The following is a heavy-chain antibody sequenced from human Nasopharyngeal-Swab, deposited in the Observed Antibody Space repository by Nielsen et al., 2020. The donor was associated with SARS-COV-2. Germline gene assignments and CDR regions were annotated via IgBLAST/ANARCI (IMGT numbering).Heavy chain of an antibody. J-gene: IGHJ4*02. V-gene: IGHV3-30*03. Sequence: GESLKISCAASGFTFSSFGMHWVPQAPGKGLAWVAFIAHDASNEYYGDSVKGRFSISRDSSKNTLYLQMDSLRGEDTAVYYCARDAPAHYGAFYWGRGTLVTVSS. CDR1: GFTFSSFG. D-gene: IGHD4-17*01. CDR2: IAHDASNE. CDR3: ARDAPAHYGAFY.